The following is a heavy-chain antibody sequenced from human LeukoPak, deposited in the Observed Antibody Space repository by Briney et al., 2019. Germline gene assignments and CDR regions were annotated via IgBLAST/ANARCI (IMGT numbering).Heavy chain of an antibody. D-gene: IGHD5-12*01. CDR1: GFTFSSYW. Sequence: GGSLRLSCAASGFTFSSYWMSWVRQAPGTGLEWVANIKQDGSEKHYVDSVKGRFTISRDNAKNSLYLQMNSLRVEDTAVYYCARDLVARNWFDPWGQGTLVTVSS. J-gene: IGHJ5*02. V-gene: IGHV3-7*01. CDR3: ARDLVARNWFDP. CDR2: IKQDGSEK.